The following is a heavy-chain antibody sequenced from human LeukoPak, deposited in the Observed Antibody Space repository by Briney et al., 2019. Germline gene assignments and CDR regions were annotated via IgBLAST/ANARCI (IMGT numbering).Heavy chain of an antibody. V-gene: IGHV3-30*02. CDR3: AKDDPTGRYL. Sequence: GGSLRLSCAASGFTFSSYGMHWVRQAPGKGLEWVTFIHNYETTEYYADSVKGRFTISRDNSKNTVYLQMNSLRVEDTVVYYCAKDDPTGRYLWGQGTLVTVSS. CDR2: IHNYETTE. CDR1: GFTFSSYG. J-gene: IGHJ4*02. D-gene: IGHD1-26*01.